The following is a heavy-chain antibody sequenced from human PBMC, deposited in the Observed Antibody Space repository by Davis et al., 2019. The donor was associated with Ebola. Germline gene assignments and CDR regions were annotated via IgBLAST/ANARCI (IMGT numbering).Heavy chain of an antibody. CDR1: AYTFTKYW. D-gene: IGHD2-15*01. V-gene: IGHV5-51*01. CDR2: INPGDPET. J-gene: IGHJ6*02. CDR3: ARHASYCSGGSCYPVRGMDV. Sequence: ESPKILCKDSAYTFTKYWIGWVRQIPGKGLEWVGIINPGDPETRYSPSFQGQVTISADKSISTAYLQWSSLKASDTAMYYCARHASYCSGGSCYPVRGMDVWGQGTTVTVSS.